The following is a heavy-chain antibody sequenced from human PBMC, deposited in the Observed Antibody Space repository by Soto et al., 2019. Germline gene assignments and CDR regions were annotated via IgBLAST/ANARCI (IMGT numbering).Heavy chain of an antibody. CDR3: AKEGPGGGRHFYYAMDV. J-gene: IGHJ6*02. CDR1: GFVFSDYG. Sequence: AESLSLSCAAFGFVFSDYGMHWVRRAPGKGLEWVALITNDGNNEYYRESVKGRFSISRGRSTNTVDLLMNSLRPEDTGVYYCAKEGPGGGRHFYYAMDVWGQGITVTVSS. D-gene: IGHD1-26*01. V-gene: IGHV3-30*02. CDR2: ITNDGNNE.